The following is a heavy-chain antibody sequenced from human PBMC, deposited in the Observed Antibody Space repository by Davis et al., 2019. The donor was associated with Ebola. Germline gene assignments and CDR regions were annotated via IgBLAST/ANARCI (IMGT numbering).Heavy chain of an antibody. V-gene: IGHV4-59*12. CDR3: ARGLIAAAGGLTFDY. CDR1: GGSISSYY. J-gene: IGHJ4*02. Sequence: PSETLSLTCTVSGGSISSYYWSWIRQPPGKGLEWIGYIYYSGSTNYNPSLKSRVTISVDTSKNQFSLKLSSVTAADTAVYYCARGLIAAAGGLTFDYWGQGTLVTVSS. D-gene: IGHD6-13*01. CDR2: IYYSGST.